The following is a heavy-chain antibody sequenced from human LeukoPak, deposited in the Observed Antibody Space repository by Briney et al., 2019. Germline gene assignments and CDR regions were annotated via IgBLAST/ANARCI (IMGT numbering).Heavy chain of an antibody. J-gene: IGHJ3*02. CDR3: AKVRMTLPYDAFDI. V-gene: IGHV3-23*01. CDR1: GFTFTTFR. CDR2: ISGSGGST. D-gene: IGHD2-15*01. Sequence: GGSLRLSCATSGFTFTTFRMHWVRQAPGKGLEWVSAISGSGGSTYYADSVKGRFTISRDNSKNTLYLQMNSLRAEDTAVYYCAKVRMTLPYDAFDIWGQGTMVTVSS.